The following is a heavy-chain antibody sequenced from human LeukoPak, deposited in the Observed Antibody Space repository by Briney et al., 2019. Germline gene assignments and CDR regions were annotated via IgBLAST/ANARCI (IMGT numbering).Heavy chain of an antibody. CDR2: INPSGGST. Sequence: ASVKVSCEASGYTFTSYYMHWVRQAPGQGLEWMGIINPSGGSTSYAQKFQGRVTMTRDTSTSTVYMELSSLRSEDTAVYYCARDLYCSGGSCSTRGLDYWGQGTLVTVSS. V-gene: IGHV1-46*01. J-gene: IGHJ4*02. CDR3: ARDLYCSGGSCSTRGLDY. CDR1: GYTFTSYY. D-gene: IGHD2-15*01.